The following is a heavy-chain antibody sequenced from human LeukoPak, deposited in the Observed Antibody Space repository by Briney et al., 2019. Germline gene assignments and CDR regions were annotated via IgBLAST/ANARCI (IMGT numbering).Heavy chain of an antibody. CDR3: ARRSPDWMEWFFDS. Sequence: KPSETLSLTCSVSGGAIRNYLWSWIRQPPGKGLEWIGNVFFTGGANNNPSLKSRVTISADTSKNHFSLKLTSVTAADTAVYYCARRSPDWMEWFFDSWGQGAVVILSS. CDR1: GGAIRNYL. J-gene: IGHJ4*02. CDR2: VFFTGGA. V-gene: IGHV4-59*08. D-gene: IGHD3-3*01.